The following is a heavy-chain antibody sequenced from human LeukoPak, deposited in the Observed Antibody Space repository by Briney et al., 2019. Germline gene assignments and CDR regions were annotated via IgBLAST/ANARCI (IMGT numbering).Heavy chain of an antibody. CDR3: ARVEAATTNPRFDY. D-gene: IGHD5-24*01. CDR2: IYHSGST. CDR1: GCSISSGGYY. Sequence: SETLSLTCTVSGCSISSGGYYWSWIRQPPGKGLEWIGYIYHSGSTYYNPSLKSRVTISVDRSKNQFSLKLSSVTAADTAVYYCARVEAATTNPRFDYWGQGTLVTVSS. J-gene: IGHJ4*02. V-gene: IGHV4-30-2*01.